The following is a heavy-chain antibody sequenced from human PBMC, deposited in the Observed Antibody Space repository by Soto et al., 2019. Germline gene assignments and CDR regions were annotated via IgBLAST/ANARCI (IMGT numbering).Heavy chain of an antibody. D-gene: IGHD3-10*01. J-gene: IGHJ6*02. CDR1: GGSINSGDYY. Sequence: SETLSLTCTVSGGSINSGDYYWTWVRQPPGKGLEWIGNIFHSGSTYYTPSLQSRVTISLDTSKNHFSLKLSSVTPADTAVYYCARDRYYGSGTYYNFYSGMNVWGQGTTVTVSS. CDR2: IFHSGST. V-gene: IGHV4-30-4*01. CDR3: ARDRYYGSGTYYNFYSGMNV.